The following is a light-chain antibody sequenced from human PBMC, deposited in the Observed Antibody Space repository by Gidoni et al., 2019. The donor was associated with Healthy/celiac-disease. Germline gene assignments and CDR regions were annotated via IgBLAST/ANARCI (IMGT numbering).Light chain of an antibody. CDR2: DAS. Sequence: EIVFTQSPATLSLSPGERATLSCRASPSVSSYLAWYQQKPGQAPRLLIYDASNRATGIPARFSGSGSGTDFTLTISSLEPEDFAVYYCQQRSNWPPEGFGQGTKLEIK. CDR3: QQRSNWPPEG. V-gene: IGKV3-11*01. CDR1: PSVSSY. J-gene: IGKJ2*01.